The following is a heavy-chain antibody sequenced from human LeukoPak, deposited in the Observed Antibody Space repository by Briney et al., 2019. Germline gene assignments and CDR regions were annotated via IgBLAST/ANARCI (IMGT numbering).Heavy chain of an antibody. V-gene: IGHV3-53*01. CDR1: EFTASSNY. D-gene: IGHD3-10*01. CDR2: IYSGGST. CDR3: ASPGGDGSGSYYNGVFDY. Sequence: GGSLRLSCAASEFTASSNYMSWVRQAPGKGLEWVSVIYSGGSTYYADSVKGRFTISRDNSKNPLYLQMNSLRAEDTAVYYCASPGGDGSGSYYNGVFDYWGQGTLVTVSS. J-gene: IGHJ4*02.